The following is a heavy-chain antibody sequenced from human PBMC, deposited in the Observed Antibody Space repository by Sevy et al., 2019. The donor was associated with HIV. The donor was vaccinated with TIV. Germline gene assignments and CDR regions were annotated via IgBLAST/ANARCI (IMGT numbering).Heavy chain of an antibody. CDR1: GFNFSDYV. CDR2: ISGGGSRT. CDR3: APFDY. V-gene: IGHV3-23*01. J-gene: IGHJ4*02. Sequence: GGSLRLSCAASGFNFSDYVMGWVRQAPGKGLECVSAISGGGSRTHYADSVKGRFTISRDNSKNTLYLQMNSLKADDTAIYYCAPFDYWGQGILVTVSS.